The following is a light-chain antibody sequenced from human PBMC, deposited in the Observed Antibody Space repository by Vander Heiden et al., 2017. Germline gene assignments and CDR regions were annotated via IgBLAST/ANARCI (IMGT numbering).Light chain of an antibody. CDR3: QAWDSSPWV. J-gene: IGLJ3*02. Sequence: SYELTQPPSVSVSPGQTASITCSGDKLGDKYACWYQQKPGQSPGLVIYQDSKRPSGIPERFSGSNSGNTATLTISGTQAMDEADYYCQAWDSSPWVFGGGTKLTVL. CDR2: QDS. V-gene: IGLV3-1*01. CDR1: KLGDKY.